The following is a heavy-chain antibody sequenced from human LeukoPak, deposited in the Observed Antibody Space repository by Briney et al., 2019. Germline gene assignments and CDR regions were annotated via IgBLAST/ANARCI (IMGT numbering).Heavy chain of an antibody. CDR3: ASWYYYDSSGYYSSGGFQH. D-gene: IGHD3-22*01. V-gene: IGHV3-23*01. CDR2: ISGSGGST. Sequence: GGSLRLSCAASGFTFSSYAMSWVRQAPGKGLEWVSAISGSGGSTYYADSVKGRFTISRDNSKNTLYLQMNSLRAEDTAVYYCASWYYYDSSGYYSSGGFQHWGQGTLVTVSS. J-gene: IGHJ1*01. CDR1: GFTFSSYA.